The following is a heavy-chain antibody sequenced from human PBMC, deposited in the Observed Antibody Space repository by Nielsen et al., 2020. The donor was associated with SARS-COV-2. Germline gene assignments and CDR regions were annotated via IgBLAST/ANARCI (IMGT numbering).Heavy chain of an antibody. D-gene: IGHD4-17*01. CDR2: INPNSGGT. J-gene: IGHJ4*02. V-gene: IGHV1-2*04. Sequence: ASVKVSCKASGYTFTGYYMHWVRQAPGQGLEWMGWINPNSGGTNYAQKFQGWVTMTRDTSISTAYMELSRLRSDDTAVYYCARAPGDFSAYFDYWGQGTLVTVSS. CDR1: GYTFTGYY. CDR3: ARAPGDFSAYFDY.